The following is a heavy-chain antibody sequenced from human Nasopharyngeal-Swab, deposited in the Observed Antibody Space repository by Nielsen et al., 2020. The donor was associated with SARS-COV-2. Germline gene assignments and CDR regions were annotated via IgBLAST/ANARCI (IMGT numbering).Heavy chain of an antibody. CDR2: IYYNGNT. J-gene: IGHJ3*01. CDR1: GDSIAYSTFY. V-gene: IGHV4-39*07. Sequence: SETLSLTCTVSGDSIAYSTFYWGWIRQPPGKGLEWIGNIYYNGNTYQNPSLKSRLTISVDKSNNQFSLKLTSVTAADAAVYYCARPYSSSWYRAFDVWGLGTMVTVSS. CDR3: ARPYSSSWYRAFDV. D-gene: IGHD6-13*01.